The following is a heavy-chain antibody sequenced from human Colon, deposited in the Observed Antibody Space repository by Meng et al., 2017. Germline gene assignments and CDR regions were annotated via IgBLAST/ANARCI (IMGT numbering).Heavy chain of an antibody. CDR2: MNPNSGNT. CDR3: ARAPPRYNWNSKEPSNWFDP. Sequence: ASVKVSCKASGYTFTSYDINWVRQATGQGLEWMGWMNPNSGNTGYAQKFQGRVTMTRNTSISTAYMELSSLRSEDTAVYYCARAPPRYNWNSKEPSNWFDPWGQGTLVTVSS. D-gene: IGHD1-1*01. J-gene: IGHJ5*02. V-gene: IGHV1-8*01. CDR1: GYTFTSYD.